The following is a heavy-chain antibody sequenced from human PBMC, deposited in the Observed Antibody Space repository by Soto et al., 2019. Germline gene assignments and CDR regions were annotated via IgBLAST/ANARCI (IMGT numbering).Heavy chain of an antibody. CDR2: IWYDGSNK. CDR1: GSTFSRYG. D-gene: IGHD3-10*01. CDR3: ARWEGTGRGFGC. J-gene: IGHJ4*02. Sequence: QVQLVESGGGVVQPGRSLRLSCAASGSTFSRYGMHWVRQAPGKGLEWVALIWYDGSNKDYADSVKGRFTISRDNVKNKLYLQMNSLRVEDTAVYYCARWEGTGRGFGCWGQGTLVTVSS. V-gene: IGHV3-33*01.